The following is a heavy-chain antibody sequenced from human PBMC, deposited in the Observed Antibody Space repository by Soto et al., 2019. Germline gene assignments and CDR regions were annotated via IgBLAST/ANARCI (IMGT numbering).Heavy chain of an antibody. D-gene: IGHD6-13*01. CDR2: ISYDGSNK. CDR1: GFTFSSYG. CDR3: AKVSGSSSWRPYGMDV. Sequence: QVQRVESGGGVVQPGRSLRLSCAASGFTFSSYGMHWVRQAPGKGLEWVAVISYDGSNKYYADSVKGRFTISRDNSKNTLYLQMNSLRAEDTAVYYCAKVSGSSSWRPYGMDVWGQGTTVTVSS. J-gene: IGHJ6*02. V-gene: IGHV3-30*18.